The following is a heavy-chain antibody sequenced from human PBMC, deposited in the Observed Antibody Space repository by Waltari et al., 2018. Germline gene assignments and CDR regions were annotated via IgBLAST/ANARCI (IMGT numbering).Heavy chain of an antibody. CDR1: GFTFSLFA. V-gene: IGHV3-48*01. Sequence: EVQLVESGGDVVQPGGSLRVSCSASGFTFSLFAMNWVRQAPGKNLEWISYISGNGKTIYYADSVKGRFTSSRDNAKNSLSLQMNSLRAEDTAIYYCARRYDLWSGSEIDHWGQGTLVIVSS. CDR3: ARRYDLWSGSEIDH. J-gene: IGHJ4*02. CDR2: ISGNGKTI. D-gene: IGHD3-3*01.